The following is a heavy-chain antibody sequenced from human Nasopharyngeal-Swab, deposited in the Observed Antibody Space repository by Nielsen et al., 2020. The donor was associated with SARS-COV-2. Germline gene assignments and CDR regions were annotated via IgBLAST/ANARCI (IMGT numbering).Heavy chain of an antibody. CDR2: ISNDGSNK. CDR3: AKYYFDSSGYYYFDY. J-gene: IGHJ4*02. V-gene: IGHV3-30*18. CDR1: GLTFSTCA. D-gene: IGHD3-22*01. Sequence: GGSLRLSCAASGLTFSTCAMNWVRQAPGKGLEWVAVISNDGSNKYYADSVKGRFTISRDNSKNTLYLQMNSLRTEDTAVYYCAKYYFDSSGYYYFDYWGQGTLVTVSS.